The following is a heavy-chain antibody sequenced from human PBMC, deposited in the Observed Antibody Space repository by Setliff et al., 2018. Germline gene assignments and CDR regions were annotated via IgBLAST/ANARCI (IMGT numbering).Heavy chain of an antibody. D-gene: IGHD3-10*01. J-gene: IGHJ3*02. CDR2: ISAGSSRT. Sequence: GGSLRLSCGASGFLFSGSAMSWVRQAPEQGLEWVAAISAGSSRTYYAESVKGRFTISRDNSNNTPYLQMDSLRADDTAIYYCVKDSSGCDAFDIWGQGTMVTVSS. CDR1: GFLFSGSA. V-gene: IGHV3-23*01. CDR3: VKDSSGCDAFDI.